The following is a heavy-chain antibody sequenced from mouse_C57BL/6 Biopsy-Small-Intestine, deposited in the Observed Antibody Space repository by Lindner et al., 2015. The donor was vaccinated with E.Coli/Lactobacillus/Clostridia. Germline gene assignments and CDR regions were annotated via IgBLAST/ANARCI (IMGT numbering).Heavy chain of an antibody. CDR1: GFTFSSYA. CDR3: AREGFYDGYQGDY. Sequence: VQLQESWGRLSEAWRSLKLSCAASGFTFSSYAMSWVRQTPEKRLEWVATISDGGSYTYYPDNVKGRFTISRDNAKSNLYLQMSHLKSEDTAMYYCAREGFYDGYQGDYWGQGTTLTVSS. D-gene: IGHD2-3*01. J-gene: IGHJ2*01. CDR2: ISDGGSYT. V-gene: IGHV5-4*01.